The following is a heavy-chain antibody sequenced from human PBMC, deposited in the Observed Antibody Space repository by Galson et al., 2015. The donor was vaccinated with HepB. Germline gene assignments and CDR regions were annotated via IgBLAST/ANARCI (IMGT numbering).Heavy chain of an antibody. J-gene: IGHJ6*03. D-gene: IGHD3-9*01. CDR3: ARDSSLTAGYYYYYMDV. CDR2: TNTNTGNP. V-gene: IGHV7-4-1*02. CDR1: GSTFTSYA. Sequence: SVKVSCKASGSTFTSYAMNWVRQAPGQGLEWMGWTNTNTGNPTYAQGFTGRFVFSLDTSVSTAYLQISSLKAEDTAVYYCARDSSLTAGYYYYYMDVWGKGTPVTVSS.